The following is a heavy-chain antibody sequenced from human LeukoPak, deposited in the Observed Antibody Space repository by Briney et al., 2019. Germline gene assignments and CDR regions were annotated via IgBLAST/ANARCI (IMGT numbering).Heavy chain of an antibody. Sequence: ASVKVSCKASGYTFTSYYMHWVRQAPGQGLEWMGIINPSGGSTSYAQKFQGRVTMTRDTSTSTVYMELSSLRSEDTAVYYCARDAPRYCSGGSCYGDYWGQGTLVTVSS. D-gene: IGHD2-15*01. CDR1: GYTFTSYY. CDR2: INPSGGST. CDR3: ARDAPRYCSGGSCYGDY. V-gene: IGHV1-46*01. J-gene: IGHJ4*02.